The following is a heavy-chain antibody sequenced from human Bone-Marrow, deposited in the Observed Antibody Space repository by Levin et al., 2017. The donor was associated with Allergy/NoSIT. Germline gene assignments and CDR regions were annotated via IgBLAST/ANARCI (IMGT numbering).Heavy chain of an antibody. J-gene: IGHJ6*02. V-gene: IGHV4-34*01. CDR2: INHSGST. CDR3: ARGKSIAAHRGYYGMDV. D-gene: IGHD6-6*01. Sequence: SETLSLTCAVYGGSFSGYYWSWIRQPPGKGLEWIGEINHSGSTNYNPSLKSRVTISVDTSKNQFSLKLSSVTAADTAVYYCARGKSIAAHRGYYGMDVWGQGTTVTVSS. CDR1: GGSFSGYY.